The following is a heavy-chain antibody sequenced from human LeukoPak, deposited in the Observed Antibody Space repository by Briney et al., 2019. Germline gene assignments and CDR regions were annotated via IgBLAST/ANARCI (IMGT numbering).Heavy chain of an antibody. D-gene: IGHD1-26*01. CDR3: ARDRRELLRSVDY. J-gene: IGHJ4*02. V-gene: IGHV3-21*01. CDR2: IGSTGAYI. CDR1: GFTFSSYS. Sequence: PGGSLRLSCAASGFTFSSYSMNWVRQAPGKGLEWLSSIGSTGAYIFYADSVKGRFTISRDNAKNSLYLQMNSLRAEDTAIYYCARDRRELLRSVDYWGQGTLVTVSS.